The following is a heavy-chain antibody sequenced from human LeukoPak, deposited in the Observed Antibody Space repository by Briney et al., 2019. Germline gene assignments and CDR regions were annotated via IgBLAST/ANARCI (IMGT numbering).Heavy chain of an antibody. J-gene: IGHJ4*02. D-gene: IGHD2-15*01. CDR3: ARDSMWYVPPDY. CDR2: TSYDGDKK. Sequence: GGSLRLSCAASGFTLSSYAMHWVRHAPGKGLDWVAVTSYDGDKKYYADSVKGRFTISRDNSKNTLYLQMNSLRAEDTAVYYCARDSMWYVPPDYWGQGTLVTVSS. CDR1: GFTLSSYA. V-gene: IGHV3-30*14.